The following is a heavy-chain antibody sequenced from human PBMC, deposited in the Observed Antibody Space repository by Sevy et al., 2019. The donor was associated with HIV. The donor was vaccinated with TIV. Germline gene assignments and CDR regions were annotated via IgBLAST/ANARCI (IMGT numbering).Heavy chain of an antibody. Sequence: ASVKVSCKVSGYTLNEFSMHWVRQAPGKGLEWMTTFDPEDGDPEDGKTIYAQKCLGRVTVTEDTSTDTTYMELSSLRSEDTAVYYCATTKDYYDSSGYPFDYWGQGTLVTVSS. D-gene: IGHD3-22*01. V-gene: IGHV1-24*01. CDR2: FDPEDGDPEDGKT. CDR3: ATTKDYYDSSGYPFDY. J-gene: IGHJ4*02. CDR1: GYTLNEFS.